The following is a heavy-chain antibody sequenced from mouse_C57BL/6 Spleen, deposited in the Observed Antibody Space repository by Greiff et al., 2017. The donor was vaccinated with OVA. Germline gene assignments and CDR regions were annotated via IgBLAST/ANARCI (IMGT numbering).Heavy chain of an antibody. CDR2: IDPANGNT. CDR1: GFNIKNTY. J-gene: IGHJ1*03. CDR3: AHYYGSSYRYFDV. D-gene: IGHD1-1*01. Sequence: VHVKQSVAELVRPGASVKLSCTASGFNIKNTYMHWVKQRPEQGLEWIGRIDPANGNTKYAPKFQGKATITADTSSNTAYLQLSSLTSEDTAIYYCAHYYGSSYRYFDVWGTGTTVTVSS. V-gene: IGHV14-3*01.